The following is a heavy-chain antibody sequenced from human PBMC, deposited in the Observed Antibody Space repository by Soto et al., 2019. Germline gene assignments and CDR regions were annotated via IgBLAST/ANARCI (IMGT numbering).Heavy chain of an antibody. CDR2: IYYSGST. Sequence: SETLSLTCTVSGGSISSYYWSWIRQPPGKGLEWIGYIYYSGSTSYNPSLKSRVIISVDTSKNQFSLKLSSVTAADTAVYYCARDLQDIVLVPASPFPGMDVWGQGTTVTVSS. D-gene: IGHD2-2*01. CDR3: ARDLQDIVLVPASPFPGMDV. V-gene: IGHV4-59*12. J-gene: IGHJ6*02. CDR1: GGSISSYY.